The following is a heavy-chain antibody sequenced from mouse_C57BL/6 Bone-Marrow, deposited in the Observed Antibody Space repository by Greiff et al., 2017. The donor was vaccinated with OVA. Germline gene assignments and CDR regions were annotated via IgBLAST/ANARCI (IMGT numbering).Heavy chain of an antibody. CDR2: IYPGSGST. J-gene: IGHJ1*03. D-gene: IGHD1-1*01. CDR3: ARRGGSYGYFDV. Sequence: QVQLQQPGAELVKPGASVKMSCKASGYTFTSYWITWVKQRPGQGLERIGDIYPGSGSTNYNEKFKSKATLTVDTSSSTAYMQLSSLTSEDSAVYYCARRGGSYGYFDVWGTGTTVTVSS. CDR1: GYTFTSYW. V-gene: IGHV1-55*01.